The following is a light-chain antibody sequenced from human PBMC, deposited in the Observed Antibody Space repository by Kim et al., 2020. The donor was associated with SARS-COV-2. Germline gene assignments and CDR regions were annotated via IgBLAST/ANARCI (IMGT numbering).Light chain of an antibody. CDR3: MQGTRWPRT. CDR1: QSLVHSDGNTY. CDR2: KVS. J-gene: IGKJ1*01. Sequence: DVVMTQSPLSLPVTLGQPASISCRSSQSLVHSDGNTYLNWFHQRPGQSPRRLIYKVSNRDSGAPDRFSGSGSGTDFTLKISRVEAEDVGVYYCMQGTRWPRTFGQGTKVEIK. V-gene: IGKV2-30*02.